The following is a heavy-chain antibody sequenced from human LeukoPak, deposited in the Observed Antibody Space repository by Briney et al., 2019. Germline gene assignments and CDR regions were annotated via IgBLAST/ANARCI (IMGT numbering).Heavy chain of an antibody. J-gene: IGHJ4*02. Sequence: SETLSLTCSVSGGPINNNSFYWGWIRQPPGKGLEWIGSISSSGSTYYNPSLNSRVTISVDMSKSQFSLRLSSVTAADSVVYYCAREYVVDTTLVAFFDYWGQGILVTVSS. CDR1: GGPINNNSFY. CDR3: AREYVVDTTLVAFFDY. CDR2: ISSSGST. D-gene: IGHD5-18*01. V-gene: IGHV4-39*07.